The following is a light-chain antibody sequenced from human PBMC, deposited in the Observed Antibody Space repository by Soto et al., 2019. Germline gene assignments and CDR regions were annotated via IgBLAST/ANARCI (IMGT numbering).Light chain of an antibody. J-gene: IGKJ5*01. CDR3: QQYNNWPSIT. CDR2: GVS. V-gene: IGKV3D-15*01. CDR1: QSVSGN. Sequence: EIVMTQFPATLSVSPGERATLSCRASQSVSGNLAWYQQKPGQAPRLFIYGVSTRATGIPARFSGSGSGTEFTLTISSLQSEDFAVYYCQQYNNWPSITFGQGTRLEIK.